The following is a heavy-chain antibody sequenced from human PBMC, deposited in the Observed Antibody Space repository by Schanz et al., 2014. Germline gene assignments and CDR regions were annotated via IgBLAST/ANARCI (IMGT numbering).Heavy chain of an antibody. CDR2: IIPIVDIT. D-gene: IGHD3-16*01. J-gene: IGHJ6*02. CDR3: ATIGVNDYWRFGLDL. V-gene: IGHV1-69*02. CDR1: GGSFSSYT. Sequence: QVQLVQSGAEVKKPGSSVKVSCKVSGGSFSSYTISWVRQAPGQGLEWMGRIIPIVDITNYAQKFLGRVTITADKSMSTAYMELKSLRSADTAVYYCATIGVNDYWRFGLDLWGQGTTVTVSS.